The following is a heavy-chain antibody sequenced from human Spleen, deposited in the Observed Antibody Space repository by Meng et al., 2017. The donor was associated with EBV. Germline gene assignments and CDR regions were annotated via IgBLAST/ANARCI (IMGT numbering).Heavy chain of an antibody. J-gene: IGHJ3*02. Sequence: QGQLVQAGAEGKRPGDSVKISCKASGYTFTGYYIYWVRQAPGQGLECMGRINPNSGGTTYTQKFQDKVTMTRDTSISTAYMKLSRLTSDDTAVYFCAKEGFQRPHDGFEIWGQGTMVTVSS. V-gene: IGHV1-2*06. CDR1: GYTFTGYY. CDR2: INPNSGGT. CDR3: AKEGFQRPHDGFEI.